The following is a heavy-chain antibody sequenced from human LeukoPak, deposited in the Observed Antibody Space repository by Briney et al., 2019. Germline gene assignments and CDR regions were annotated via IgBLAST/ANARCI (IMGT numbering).Heavy chain of an antibody. D-gene: IGHD3-10*01. Sequence: PSETLSLTCTVSGGSISSSSYYWGWIRQPPGKGLEWIGSIYYSGSTYYNPSLKSRVTISVDTSKNQFSLKLSSVTAADTAVYYCARRVPGIIIIPYPSFDYWGQGTLVTVSS. CDR2: IYYSGST. CDR3: ARRVPGIIIIPYPSFDY. V-gene: IGHV4-39*01. J-gene: IGHJ4*02. CDR1: GGSISSSSYY.